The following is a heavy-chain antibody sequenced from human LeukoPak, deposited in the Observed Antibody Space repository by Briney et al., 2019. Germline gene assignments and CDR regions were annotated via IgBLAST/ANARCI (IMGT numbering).Heavy chain of an antibody. CDR1: GFTFSSYA. J-gene: IGHJ4*02. Sequence: GGSLRLSGAASGFTFSSYAMSWVRQAPGKGLEWVSAISGSGGSTYYADSVKGRFTISRDNSKNTLYLQMNSLRAEDTAVYYCAKDLVVRGGYYFDYWGQGTLVTVSS. D-gene: IGHD3-10*01. CDR3: AKDLVVRGGYYFDY. CDR2: ISGSGGST. V-gene: IGHV3-23*01.